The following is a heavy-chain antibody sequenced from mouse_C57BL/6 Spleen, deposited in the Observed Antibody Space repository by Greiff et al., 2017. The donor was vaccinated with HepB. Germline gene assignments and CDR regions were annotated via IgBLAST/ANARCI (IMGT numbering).Heavy chain of an antibody. V-gene: IGHV1-64*01. CDR2: IHPNSGST. J-gene: IGHJ4*01. CDR1: GYTFTSYW. CDR3: ARWYYGREAMDY. Sequence: QVQLQQPGAELVKPGASVKLSCKASGYTFTSYWMHWVKQRPGQGLEWIGMIHPNSGSTNYNEKFKSKATLTVDKSSSTAYMQLSSLTSEDSAVYYCARWYYGREAMDYWGQGTSVTVSS. D-gene: IGHD1-1*01.